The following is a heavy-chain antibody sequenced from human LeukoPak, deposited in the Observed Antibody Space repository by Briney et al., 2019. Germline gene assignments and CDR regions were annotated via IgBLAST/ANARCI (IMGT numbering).Heavy chain of an antibody. CDR2: IIPILGIA. Sequence: SVKVSCKASGGTFSSYTISWVRQAPGQGLEWMGRIIPILGIANYTQKFQGRVTITADKSTSTAYMELSSLRSEDTAVYYCARNDYYDSSGYHYWFDPWGQGTLVTVSS. J-gene: IGHJ5*02. CDR1: GGTFSSYT. V-gene: IGHV1-69*02. D-gene: IGHD3-22*01. CDR3: ARNDYYDSSGYHYWFDP.